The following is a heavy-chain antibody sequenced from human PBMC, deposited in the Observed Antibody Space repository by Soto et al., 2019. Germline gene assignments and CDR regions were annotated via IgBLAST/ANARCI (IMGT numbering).Heavy chain of an antibody. Sequence: PSETLSLTCTVSGFSISSYYWSWIRQPPGKGLEWIGYIYYSGSTKYNPSLKSRVTISVDTSKNRFSLRLSSVTAADTAVYYCARVWGGAFDFWGQGTMVTVSS. CDR2: IYYSGST. V-gene: IGHV4-59*01. D-gene: IGHD3-10*01. CDR3: ARVWGGAFDF. J-gene: IGHJ3*01. CDR1: GFSISSYY.